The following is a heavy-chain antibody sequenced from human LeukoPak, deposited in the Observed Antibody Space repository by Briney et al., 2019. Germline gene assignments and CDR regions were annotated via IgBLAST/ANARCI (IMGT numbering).Heavy chain of an antibody. J-gene: IGHJ4*02. CDR1: GYTFTGYY. V-gene: IGHV1-2*02. CDR3: ARLRNRFMALDY. CDR2: INPNSGGT. D-gene: IGHD1-14*01. Sequence: ASVTVSCTASGYTFTGYYMHWVRQAPGQGLEWMGWINPNSGGTNYAQKFQGRVTMTRDTSISTAYMELSRLRSDDTAVYYCARLRNRFMALDYWGQGTLVTVSS.